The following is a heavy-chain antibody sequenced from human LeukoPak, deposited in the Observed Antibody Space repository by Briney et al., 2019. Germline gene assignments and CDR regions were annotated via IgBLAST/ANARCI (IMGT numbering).Heavy chain of an antibody. CDR2: IYSGGST. J-gene: IGHJ6*02. D-gene: IGHD3-22*01. Sequence: GGSLRLSCAASGFTVSSNYMSWVRQAPGKGLEWVSVIYSGGSTYYADSVKDRFTISRDNSKNTLYLQMNSLRAEDTAVYYCARGLEYYYDSSGYYYPWVYYYGMDVWGQGTTVTVSS. V-gene: IGHV3-53*01. CDR3: ARGLEYYYDSSGYYYPWVYYYGMDV. CDR1: GFTVSSNY.